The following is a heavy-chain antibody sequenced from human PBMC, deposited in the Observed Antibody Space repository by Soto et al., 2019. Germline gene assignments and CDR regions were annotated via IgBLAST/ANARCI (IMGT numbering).Heavy chain of an antibody. D-gene: IGHD3-3*01. Sequence: QLVESAGGSLQPGGSLRLSCAASGFSFRNYAMTWVRQSPGKGLEWVSLISSGGGSTNYADSVKGRFTISRDNSQNMLSLQLTGPRGDGTAVYYCAKLKGVLGRFYDMDAGGQGTMVIVSS. CDR1: GFSFRNYA. V-gene: IGHV3-23*04. J-gene: IGHJ6*02. CDR2: ISSGGGST. CDR3: AKLKGVLGRFYDMDA.